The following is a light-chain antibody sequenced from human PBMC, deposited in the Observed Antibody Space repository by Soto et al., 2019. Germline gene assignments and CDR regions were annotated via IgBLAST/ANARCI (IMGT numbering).Light chain of an antibody. CDR2: RNN. V-gene: IGLV1-47*01. Sequence: QSVLTQPPSASGTPGQRVTISCSGSSSNIGSNYVYWYQQLPGTAPKLLIYRNNQRPSGVPDRFSGSKSGNTASLTISGLQTEDEADYYCCSYTSISTSAVFGGGTQLTVL. CDR1: SSNIGSNY. CDR3: CSYTSISTSAV. J-gene: IGLJ7*01.